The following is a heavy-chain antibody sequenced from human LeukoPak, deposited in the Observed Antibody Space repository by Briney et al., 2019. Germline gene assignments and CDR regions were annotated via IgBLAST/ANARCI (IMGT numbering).Heavy chain of an antibody. V-gene: IGHV3-20*04. CDR3: ARSNRVYGDYLLRAFDI. Sequence: GGSLRLSCAASGFTFDNYGMTWVRQVPGKGLEWVSGINWNGGSTGYADSVKGRFTISRDNAKNSLYLQINSLRAEDTALYYCARSNRVYGDYLLRAFDIWGQGTMVTVSS. CDR1: GFTFDNYG. J-gene: IGHJ3*02. CDR2: INWNGGST. D-gene: IGHD4-17*01.